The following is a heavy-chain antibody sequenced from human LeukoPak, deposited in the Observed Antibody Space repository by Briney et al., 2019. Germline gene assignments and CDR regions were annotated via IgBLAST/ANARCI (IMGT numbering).Heavy chain of an antibody. Sequence: PSETLSLTCTVSGGSISSGGYYWSWIRQHPGKGLEWIGYIYYSGSTYYNPSLKSRVTISVDTSKNQFSLKLSSVTAVDTAVYYCAREPTTVTTGLGYWGQGTLVTVSS. CDR3: AREPTTVTTGLGY. CDR2: IYYSGST. D-gene: IGHD4-17*01. CDR1: GGSISSGGYY. J-gene: IGHJ4*02. V-gene: IGHV4-31*03.